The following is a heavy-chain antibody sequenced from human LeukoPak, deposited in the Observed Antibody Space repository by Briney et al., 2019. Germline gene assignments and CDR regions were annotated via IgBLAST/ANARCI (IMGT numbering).Heavy chain of an antibody. CDR1: GGSISSYY. Sequence: PETLSLTRTVSGGSISSYYWSWIRPPPGKGLEWSGYIYYSGSTNYNPSLKSRVPISLDTSRNQFSLKLSSVTAADTAVYFCARGPYSYDSSGAFDIWGQGTMVTVSS. J-gene: IGHJ3*02. D-gene: IGHD3-22*01. CDR2: IYYSGST. V-gene: IGHV4-59*08. CDR3: ARGPYSYDSSGAFDI.